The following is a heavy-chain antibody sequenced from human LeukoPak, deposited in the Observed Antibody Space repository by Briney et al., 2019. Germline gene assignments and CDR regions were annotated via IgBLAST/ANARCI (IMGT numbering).Heavy chain of an antibody. CDR3: ARDFPGGATYYDILTGYYTRGGAFDI. V-gene: IGHV4-39*07. D-gene: IGHD3-9*01. CDR2: IYYSGST. CDR1: GGSISSGGYY. J-gene: IGHJ3*02. Sequence: PSETLSLTCTVSGGSISSGGYYWSWIRQPPGKGLEWIGSIYYSGSTYYNPSLKSRVTISVDTSKNQFSLKLSSVTAADTAVYYCARDFPGGATYYDILTGYYTRGGAFDIWGQGTMVTVSS.